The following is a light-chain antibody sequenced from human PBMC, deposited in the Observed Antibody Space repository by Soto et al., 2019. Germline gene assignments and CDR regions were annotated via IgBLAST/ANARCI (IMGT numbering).Light chain of an antibody. CDR1: QSVSNSY. Sequence: ESVLTQSPGTLSLSPGERATLSCRASQSVSNSYFAWYQQKPGQAPRLLIYGISSRATGIPDRFSGSGSGTDFTLTISRLEPEDFVVYYCQQYSTLPPTLGQGTKLEVK. CDR3: QQYSTLPPT. CDR2: GIS. V-gene: IGKV3-20*01. J-gene: IGKJ2*01.